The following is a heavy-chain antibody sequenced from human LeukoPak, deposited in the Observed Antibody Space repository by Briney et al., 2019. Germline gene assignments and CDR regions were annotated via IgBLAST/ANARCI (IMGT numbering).Heavy chain of an antibody. J-gene: IGHJ4*02. CDR2: IFPADSDT. CDR3: ASVYSSTSWDY. D-gene: IGHD6-13*01. V-gene: IGHV5-51*01. Sequence: GESLKISCRASGYSFTTYWIGWVRQMPGKGLEWMGVIFPADSDTRYSPSFQGQVTISADKSISTAYLQWSSLRASDTAMYYCASVYSSTSWDYWGQGTLVTVSS. CDR1: GYSFTTYW.